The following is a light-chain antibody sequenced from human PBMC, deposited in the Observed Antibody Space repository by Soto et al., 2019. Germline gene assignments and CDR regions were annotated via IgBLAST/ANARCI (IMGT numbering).Light chain of an antibody. CDR3: QQLKSNLIT. V-gene: IGKV1-5*01. J-gene: IGKJ5*01. CDR1: QTVSSW. CDR2: AAS. Sequence: DSQMTQSPSALSASGGDRVTISSRASQTVSSWLAWYQQKPGKAPKLLIYAASTLQSGVPSRFSGSGSGTEFTLTISSLQPEDFATYYCQQLKSNLITFGQGTRLEIK.